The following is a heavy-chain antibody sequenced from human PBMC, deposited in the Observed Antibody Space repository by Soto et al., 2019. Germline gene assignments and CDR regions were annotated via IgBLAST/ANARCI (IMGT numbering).Heavy chain of an antibody. Sequence: QVQLVESGGGVVQPGRSLRLSCAASGFTFSSYAMHWVRQAPGKGLEWVAVISYDGSNKYYADSVKGQFTISRDNSKNTLYLQMNSLRAEDTAVYYCARRDTAMGMDFDYWGQGTLVTVSS. V-gene: IGHV3-30-3*01. D-gene: IGHD5-18*01. CDR1: GFTFSSYA. CDR2: ISYDGSNK. CDR3: ARRDTAMGMDFDY. J-gene: IGHJ4*02.